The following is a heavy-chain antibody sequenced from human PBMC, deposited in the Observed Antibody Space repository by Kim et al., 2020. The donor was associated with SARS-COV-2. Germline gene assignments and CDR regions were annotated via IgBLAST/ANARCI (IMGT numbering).Heavy chain of an antibody. Sequence: GGSLRLSCAASRFTFSNYFMSWVRQAPGKGLEWVANIKQDESEKYYVDSVKGRFTISRDNAKNSLYLQMNSLRPEDTAVYYCARNWFRELYGMDVWGQGTTVTVSS. CDR3: ARNWFRELYGMDV. V-gene: IGHV3-7*03. CDR1: RFTFSNYF. J-gene: IGHJ6*02. CDR2: IKQDESEK. D-gene: IGHD3-10*01.